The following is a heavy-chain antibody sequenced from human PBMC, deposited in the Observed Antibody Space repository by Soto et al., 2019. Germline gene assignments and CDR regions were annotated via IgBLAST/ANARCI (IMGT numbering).Heavy chain of an antibody. CDR2: ISGSGVST. V-gene: IGHV3-23*01. CDR3: AKEHHYSSSWSEFDY. Sequence: EVQLLGSGGGLVQPGGSLRLSCAASGFTFSSYAMSWVRKAPGKGLEWVSAISGSGVSTYYADSVKGRFTISRDNSKNTLYLQMNSLRAEDTAVYYCAKEHHYSSSWSEFDYWGQGTLVTVSS. J-gene: IGHJ4*02. CDR1: GFTFSSYA. D-gene: IGHD6-13*01.